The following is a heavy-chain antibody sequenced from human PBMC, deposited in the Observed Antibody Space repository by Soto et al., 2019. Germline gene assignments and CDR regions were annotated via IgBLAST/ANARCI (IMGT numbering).Heavy chain of an antibody. CDR2: FDPEDGET. V-gene: IGHV1-24*01. J-gene: IGHJ4*02. Sequence: ASVKVSCKVSGYTLTELSMHWVRQAPGKGLEWMGGFDPEDGETIYAQKFQGRVTMTEDTSTDTAYMELSSLRSEDTAAYYCATPNGGDPPHAYCGGDCYNYWGKGTLVTVPS. CDR1: GYTLTELS. D-gene: IGHD2-21*02. CDR3: ATPNGGDPPHAYCGGDCYNY.